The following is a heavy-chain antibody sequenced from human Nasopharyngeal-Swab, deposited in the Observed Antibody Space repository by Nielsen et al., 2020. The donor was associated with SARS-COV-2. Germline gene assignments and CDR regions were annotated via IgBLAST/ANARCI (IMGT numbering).Heavy chain of an antibody. CDR2: IIPIFGTA. CDR3: ARGGREGSSWQDWYFDL. CDR1: GGTFSSYA. V-gene: IGHV1-69*13. Sequence: VKVSCKASGGTFSSYAISWVRQAPGQGLEWMGGIIPIFGTANYAQKFQGRVTITADESTSTAYMELSSLRSEDTAVYYCARGGREGSSWQDWYFDLWGRGTLVTVSS. D-gene: IGHD6-13*01. J-gene: IGHJ2*01.